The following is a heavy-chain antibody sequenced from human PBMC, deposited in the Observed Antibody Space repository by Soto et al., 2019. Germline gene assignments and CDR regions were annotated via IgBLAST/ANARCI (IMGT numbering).Heavy chain of an antibody. D-gene: IGHD2-2*01. CDR2: IIPIFGTA. V-gene: IGHV1-69*06. CDR1: GGTFSSYA. Sequence: ASVKVSCKASGGTFSSYAISWVRQAPGQGLEWMGGIIPIFGTANYAQKFQGRVTITADKSTSTAYMELSSLRSEDTAVYYCARGYCSSTSCFRHGMDVWGQGPPVTVSS. J-gene: IGHJ6*02. CDR3: ARGYCSSTSCFRHGMDV.